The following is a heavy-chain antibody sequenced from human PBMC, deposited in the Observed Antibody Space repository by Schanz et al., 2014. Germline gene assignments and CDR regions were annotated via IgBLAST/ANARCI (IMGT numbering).Heavy chain of an antibody. D-gene: IGHD6-13*01. J-gene: IGHJ4*02. CDR3: ASSGAGYSSSWDFDY. CDR2: ISTSNGNT. V-gene: IGHV1-18*01. CDR1: GYTFTDYG. Sequence: QVQVVQSGAEVKKPGASVKVSCKASGYTFTDYGVIWVRQAPGQGLEWMGWISTSNGNTNYAQKFQGRLTMTRDTSTSTVYMELSSLRSEDTAVYYCASSGAGYSSSWDFDYWGQGTLVTVSS.